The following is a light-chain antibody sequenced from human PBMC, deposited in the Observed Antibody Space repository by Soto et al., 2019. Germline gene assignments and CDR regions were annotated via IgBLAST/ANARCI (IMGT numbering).Light chain of an antibody. CDR1: QSVSSSY. CDR2: GAS. J-gene: IGKJ1*01. CDR3: QQYGSSPGT. V-gene: IGKV3-20*01. Sequence: EIVLTQSPGTLSLSPGERATLSCRASQSVSSSYLAWYQQKPGQAPRLLIYGASSRATGIPDRFSGSGSGTDFTITISRLEPEDFAGYYCQQYGSSPGTFGQGTKVEIK.